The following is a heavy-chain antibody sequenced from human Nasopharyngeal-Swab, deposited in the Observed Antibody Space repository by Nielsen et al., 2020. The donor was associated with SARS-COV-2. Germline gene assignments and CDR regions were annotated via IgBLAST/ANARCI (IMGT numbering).Heavy chain of an antibody. Sequence: SETLSLTCTVSGGSISSYYWSWIRQPPGKGLEWIGYIYYSGSTNYNPSLKSRVTISVDTSKNQFSLKLSSVTAADTAVYYCARHLRGTYYYGMDVWGQGTTVTVSS. J-gene: IGHJ6*02. CDR2: IYYSGST. CDR3: ARHLRGTYYYGMDV. V-gene: IGHV4-59*08. CDR1: GGSISSYY.